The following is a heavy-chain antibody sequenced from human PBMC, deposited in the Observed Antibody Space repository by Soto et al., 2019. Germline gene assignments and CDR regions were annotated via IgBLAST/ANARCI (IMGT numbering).Heavy chain of an antibody. D-gene: IGHD3-10*01. Sequence: EVQLLESGGGLVQPGGSLRLSCAASGFTFSSYAMSWVRQAPGKGLEWVSAISGSGGSTYYADSVKGRFTISRDNSKNTLYLPMNSLRAEDTAVYYCAKFDGSGSYPYYYYYGMDVWGQGTTVTVSS. V-gene: IGHV3-23*01. J-gene: IGHJ6*02. CDR3: AKFDGSGSYPYYYYYGMDV. CDR2: ISGSGGST. CDR1: GFTFSSYA.